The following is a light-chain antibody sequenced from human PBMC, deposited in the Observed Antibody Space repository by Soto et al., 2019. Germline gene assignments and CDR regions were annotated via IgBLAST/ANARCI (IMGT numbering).Light chain of an antibody. V-gene: IGKV3-15*01. CDR1: QSVSSN. Sequence: EIVMTQSPATLSVSPGERATLSCRASQSVSSNLAWYQQKPGQDPRLLIYGASTRATGIPARFSGSGSGTEFTLNISRLQSEDFAVYYCQQRSNWPTFGQGTRLEIX. J-gene: IGKJ5*01. CDR3: QQRSNWPT. CDR2: GAS.